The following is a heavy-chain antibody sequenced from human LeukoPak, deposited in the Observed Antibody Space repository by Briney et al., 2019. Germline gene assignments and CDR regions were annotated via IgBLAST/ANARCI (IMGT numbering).Heavy chain of an antibody. CDR2: XYXXGRT. D-gene: IGHD4-23*01. Sequence: SETLSLTCTVSGGXXSXXYWXWXXXPPGXXXXXIGXXYXXGRTNCNPSVXSRVAMSVDTSKKQFSLKLSSLTAPDTAVYYCAIGGTAVIAPYAFDIWGQGTMVTVSS. CDR1: GGXXSXXY. V-gene: IGHV4-59*01. CDR3: AIGGTAVIAPYAFDI. J-gene: IGHJ3*02.